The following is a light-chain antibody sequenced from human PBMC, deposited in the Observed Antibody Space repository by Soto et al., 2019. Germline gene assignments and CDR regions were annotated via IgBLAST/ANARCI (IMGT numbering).Light chain of an antibody. CDR2: AAS. V-gene: IGKV1-39*01. CDR1: QSISSY. Sequence: DIQMTQSPSSLSASVGDRVTITCRASQSISSYLNWYQQKPGKAPKLLIYAASSLQSGGPSRFSGRGSGTDFTLTISSLQPEDFETYYCQQSYSTPQTFGQGTKVDTK. CDR3: QQSYSTPQT. J-gene: IGKJ1*01.